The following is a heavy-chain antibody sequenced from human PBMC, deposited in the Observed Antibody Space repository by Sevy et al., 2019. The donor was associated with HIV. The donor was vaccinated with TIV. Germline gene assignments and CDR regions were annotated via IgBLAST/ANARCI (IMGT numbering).Heavy chain of an antibody. Sequence: GGSLRLSCAASGFTFSSYAMSWVRQAPGKGLEWVSAISGSGGSTYYADSVKGRFTISRDNSKNTLYLQMNSLRAEDTVVYYCAKEVTIFGVVTLDYYYYGMDVWGQGTTVTVSS. D-gene: IGHD3-3*01. CDR3: AKEVTIFGVVTLDYYYYGMDV. V-gene: IGHV3-23*01. J-gene: IGHJ6*02. CDR2: ISGSGGST. CDR1: GFTFSSYA.